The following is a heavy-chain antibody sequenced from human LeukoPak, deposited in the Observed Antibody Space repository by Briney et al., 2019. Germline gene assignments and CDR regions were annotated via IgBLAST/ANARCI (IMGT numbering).Heavy chain of an antibody. J-gene: IGHJ4*02. CDR3: AKDQAYSSSSGFDY. CDR2: ISWNSGSI. CDR1: GFTFDDYA. Sequence: SGGSLRLSCAASGFTFDDYAMHWVRQAPGKGLEWVSGISWNSGSIGYADSVKGRFTISRDNAKNSLYLQMNSLRAEDTALYYCAKDQAYSSSSGFDYWGQGTLVTVSS. D-gene: IGHD6-6*01. V-gene: IGHV3-9*01.